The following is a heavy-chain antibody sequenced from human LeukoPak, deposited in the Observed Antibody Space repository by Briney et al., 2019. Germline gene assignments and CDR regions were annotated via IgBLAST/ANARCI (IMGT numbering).Heavy chain of an antibody. CDR2: IIPIFGTA. D-gene: IGHD3-9*01. Sequence: SVKVSCKASGGTFSSYAISWVRQAPGQGLEWMGGIIPIFGTANYAQKFQGRVTITADESTSTAYMELSSLRSEDTAVYYCAREPDYDILIGGRSPANYWGQGTLVTVSS. CDR3: AREPDYDILIGGRSPANY. CDR1: GGTFSSYA. V-gene: IGHV1-69*13. J-gene: IGHJ4*02.